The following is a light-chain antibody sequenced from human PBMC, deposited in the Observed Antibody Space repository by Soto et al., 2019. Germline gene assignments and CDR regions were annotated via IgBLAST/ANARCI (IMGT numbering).Light chain of an antibody. Sequence: SYELTQPPSVSVSPGQTASITCSGDKLRDTYACWYQQKPGQSPVLVIYQDSKRPSGIPERFSGSNSGNTATLTISGTQAMDEADDNGQAWDSSTVVFGGGTKLTVL. CDR3: QAWDSSTVV. J-gene: IGLJ2*01. V-gene: IGLV3-1*01. CDR1: KLRDTY. CDR2: QDS.